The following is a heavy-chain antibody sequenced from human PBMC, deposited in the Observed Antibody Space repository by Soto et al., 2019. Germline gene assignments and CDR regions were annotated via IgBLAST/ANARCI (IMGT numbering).Heavy chain of an antibody. CDR2: ISGYNGNT. V-gene: IGHV1-18*01. CDR3: ARTRPMVNFPTTEDS. D-gene: IGHD4-17*01. Sequence: GASVKVSCKASGYTFTNFGVSWVRQAPGQGLEWVGWISGYNGNTKYAQKSQGRVTMTTDTSTSTAYMELRSLRSDDTAVYYCARTRPMVNFPTTEDSWGQGSLVTVSS. CDR1: GYTFTNFG. J-gene: IGHJ5*02.